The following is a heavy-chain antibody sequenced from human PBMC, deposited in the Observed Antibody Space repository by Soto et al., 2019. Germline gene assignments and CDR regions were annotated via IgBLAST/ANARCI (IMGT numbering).Heavy chain of an antibody. J-gene: IGHJ6*02. CDR1: GGSINNFY. Sequence: SETLSLTCTVSGGSINNFYWSWIRQSPGKGLEWIAYIYYSGTTYYNPSLKSRVTISVDTSKSQRSLNLNSVTPADTAVYYCASATRFQGRAYADDLGYGLHVWGPGTTVTVFS. V-gene: IGHV4-59*01. D-gene: IGHD1-26*01. CDR3: ASATRFQGRAYADDLGYGLHV. CDR2: IYYSGTT.